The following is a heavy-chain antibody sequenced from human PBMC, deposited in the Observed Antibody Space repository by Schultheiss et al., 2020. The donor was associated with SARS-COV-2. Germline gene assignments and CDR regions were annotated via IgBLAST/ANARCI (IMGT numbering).Heavy chain of an antibody. J-gene: IGHJ3*02. CDR3: AKVCGGDCYDAFDI. D-gene: IGHD2-21*02. V-gene: IGHV3-23*03. Sequence: GGSLRLSCAASGFTFSSYAMSWVRQAPGKGLEWVSVIYSGGSTYYADSVKGRFTISRDNSKNTLYLQMNSLRAEDTALYYCAKVCGGDCYDAFDIWGQGTMVTVSS. CDR2: IYSGGST. CDR1: GFTFSSYA.